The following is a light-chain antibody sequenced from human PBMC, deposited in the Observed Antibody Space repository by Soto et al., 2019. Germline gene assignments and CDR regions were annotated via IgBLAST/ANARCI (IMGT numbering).Light chain of an antibody. CDR2: GNS. CDR3: QSYDSSLRAYVV. J-gene: IGLJ2*01. CDR1: SSNIGAGYD. V-gene: IGLV1-40*01. Sequence: QLVLTQPPSVSGAPGQRVTISCTGSSSNIGAGYDVHWYQQLPGTAPKLLIYGNSNRPSGVPDRFSGSKSGTSASLAITGLQAEDEADYYCQSYDSSLRAYVVFGGGTKVTVL.